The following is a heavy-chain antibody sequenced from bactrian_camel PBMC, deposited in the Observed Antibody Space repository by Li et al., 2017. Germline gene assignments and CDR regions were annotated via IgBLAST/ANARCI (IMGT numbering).Heavy chain of an antibody. Sequence: HVQLVESGGGSVQAGGSLRLACAASGYTCSSNCMGWFRQAPGKEREGVATIDWYSTTRYADSVKARFTISRDNSKSTLYLQMNSLKSEDTATHYCAKELGSTLAGSGRSPGTQVTVS. J-gene: IGHJ4*01. V-gene: IGHV3S1*01. CDR2: IDWYSTT. CDR1: GYTCSSNC. D-gene: IGHD6*01.